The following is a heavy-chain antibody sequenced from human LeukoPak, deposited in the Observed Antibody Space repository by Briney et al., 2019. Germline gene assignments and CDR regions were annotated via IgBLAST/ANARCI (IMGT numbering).Heavy chain of an antibody. CDR3: ARTTMVRGAYYMDV. J-gene: IGHJ6*03. D-gene: IGHD3-10*01. Sequence: PSETLSLTCTVSGGSISSYYWSWIRQPPGKGLEWIGYIYYSGYTNYNPSLKSRVTISVDTSKNQFSLKLSSVTAADTAVYYCARTTMVRGAYYMDVWGKGTTVTISS. V-gene: IGHV4-59*01. CDR1: GGSISSYY. CDR2: IYYSGYT.